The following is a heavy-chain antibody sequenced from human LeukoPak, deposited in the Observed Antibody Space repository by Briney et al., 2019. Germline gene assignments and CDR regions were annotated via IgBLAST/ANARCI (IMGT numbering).Heavy chain of an antibody. V-gene: IGHV1-69*02. CDR1: GGTFSSYT. CDR3: ASPTKLGYCSGGSCYSGY. J-gene: IGHJ4*02. D-gene: IGHD2-15*01. Sequence: SVKVSCKASGGTFSSYTISWVRQAPGQGLEWMGRIIPILGIANYAQKFQGRVTITTDESTSTAYMELSSLRSEDTAVYYCASPTKLGYCSGGSCYSGYWGQGTLVTVSS. CDR2: IIPILGIA.